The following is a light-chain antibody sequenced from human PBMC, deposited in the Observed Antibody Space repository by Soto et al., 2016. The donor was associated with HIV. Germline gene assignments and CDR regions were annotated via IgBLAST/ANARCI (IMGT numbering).Light chain of an antibody. CDR2: DAY. J-gene: IGKJ4*01. V-gene: IGKV1-33*01. Sequence: DIQMTQSPSSLSASVGDRVTITCQASQDISNHLNWYQQKLGQAPKLLIYDAYNLETGVSSRFSASGSGTDFTFTISSLQPEDIATYYCQQFDNFPLTFGGGTKVEIK. CDR1: QDISNH. CDR3: QQFDNFPLT.